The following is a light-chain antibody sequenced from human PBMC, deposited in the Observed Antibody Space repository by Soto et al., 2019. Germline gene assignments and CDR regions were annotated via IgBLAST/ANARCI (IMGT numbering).Light chain of an antibody. CDR1: RNDVGGYNF. V-gene: IGLV2-14*01. Sequence: QSALTQPASVSGSPGQSITISCIGTRNDVGGYNFVSWYQQQPTKAPKLMIFGVSNRPSGVSSRFSGSRSGNTAYLTISGLQAEDEADYYCSSYSSSSTVYVFGTGTKLTVL. CDR3: SSYSSSSTVYV. J-gene: IGLJ1*01. CDR2: GVS.